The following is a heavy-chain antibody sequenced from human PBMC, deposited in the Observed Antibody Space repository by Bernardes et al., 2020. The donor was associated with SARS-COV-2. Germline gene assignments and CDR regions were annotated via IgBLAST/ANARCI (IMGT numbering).Heavy chain of an antibody. CDR1: GYTFTGYY. J-gene: IGHJ6*02. D-gene: IGHD2-2*03. Sequence: ASMKVSCKASGYTFTGYYMHWVRQAPGQGLEWMGWINPNSGGTNYAQKFQGWVTMTRDTSISTAYMELSRLRSDDTAVYYCARDGLPMAGLDIVVVPAARGVGYSYYGMDVWGQGTTVTGSS. CDR2: INPNSGGT. V-gene: IGHV1-2*04. CDR3: ARDGLPMAGLDIVVVPAARGVGYSYYGMDV.